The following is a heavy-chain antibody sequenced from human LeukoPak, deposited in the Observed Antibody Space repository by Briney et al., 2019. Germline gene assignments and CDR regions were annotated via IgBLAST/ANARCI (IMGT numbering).Heavy chain of an antibody. CDR2: ILPSGML. D-gene: IGHD3-22*01. V-gene: IGHV4-31*03. CDR3: SRGLDSRKLGY. Sequence: SQTLSLTCTVSGASLNSDDQYWNWIRQSPGKGLEWIVSILPSGMLYNNPSLESRVTMSRDTSKNQFSLNLNSVTAAGTAVYFCSRGLDSRKLGYWGQGSLVTVSS. CDR1: GASLNSDDQY. J-gene: IGHJ4*02.